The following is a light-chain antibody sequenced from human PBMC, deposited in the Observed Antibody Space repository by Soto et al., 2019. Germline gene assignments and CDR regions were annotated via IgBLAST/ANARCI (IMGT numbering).Light chain of an antibody. CDR3: SSYAGSNNVV. CDR2: EVT. Sequence: QSALTQPPSASGSPGQSVTISCTGTSSDVGGYNYVSWYQQHPGKAPKLLIYEVTKQPSGVPDRLSGSKSDNTAPLTVSGLQAEYEAHYYCSSYAGSNNVVFGGGTTLTVL. J-gene: IGLJ2*01. CDR1: SSDVGGYNY. V-gene: IGLV2-8*01.